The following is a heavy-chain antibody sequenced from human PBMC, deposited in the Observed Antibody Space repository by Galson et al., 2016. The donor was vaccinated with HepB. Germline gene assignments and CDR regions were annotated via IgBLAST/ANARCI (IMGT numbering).Heavy chain of an antibody. CDR1: GDSISSSNW. CDR3: ARHHVTATGHGIDV. J-gene: IGHJ6*02. Sequence: LSLTCAVSGDSISSSNWWTWVRQPSGTGLEWIGEIYVTASGSPNYNPSLKSRVTISGDKSKNQFSLRLTSVTAADTAVYYCARHHVTATGHGIDVWGQGTMVTVSS. V-gene: IGHV4-4*02. CDR2: IYVTASGSP. D-gene: IGHD2-21*02.